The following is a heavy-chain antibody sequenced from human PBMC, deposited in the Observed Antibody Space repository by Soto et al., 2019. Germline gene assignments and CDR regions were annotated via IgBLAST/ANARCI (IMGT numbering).Heavy chain of an antibody. J-gene: IGHJ4*02. Sequence: QVQLQESGPGLVKPSETLSLTCTVSGDSISSFYWTWIRQPPGKGLEWVGYIFSSGSTNYNPSIKRRVTISVDTSENQFSLKLTSVTAADTAVYYCARVGYCSSTPCWPIGYFEYWGQGTLVTVSS. CDR2: IFSSGST. CDR3: ARVGYCSSTPCWPIGYFEY. V-gene: IGHV4-59*01. D-gene: IGHD2-2*01. CDR1: GDSISSFY.